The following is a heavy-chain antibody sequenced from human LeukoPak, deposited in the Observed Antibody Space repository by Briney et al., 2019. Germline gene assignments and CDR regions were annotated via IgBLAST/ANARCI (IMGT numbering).Heavy chain of an antibody. J-gene: IGHJ4*02. Sequence: PGGSLRLSCAASGFTFSAYGMHWVRQAPGKGLEYVSAFSSNGGSTYYADSVKGRFTISRDNSKNTLYLQMSSLRAEDTAVYYCVKDPSNSGSYYPGGGFDYWGQGTLVTVSS. CDR3: VKDPSNSGSYYPGGGFDY. D-gene: IGHD1-26*01. V-gene: IGHV3-64D*06. CDR2: FSSNGGST. CDR1: GFTFSAYG.